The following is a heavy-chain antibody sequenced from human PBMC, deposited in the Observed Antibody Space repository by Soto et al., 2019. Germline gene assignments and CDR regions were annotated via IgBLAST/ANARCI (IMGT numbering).Heavy chain of an antibody. CDR3: ARAVVVVAARWFDY. CDR1: GFTVSSNY. V-gene: IGHV3-66*01. Sequence: GGSLRLSCAASGFTVSSNYMSWVRQAPGKGLEWVSVIYSGGRTYYADSVKGRFTISRDNSKNTLYLQMNRLRAEDTAVYYCARAVVVVAARWFDYWGQGTLVTVSS. D-gene: IGHD2-15*01. CDR2: IYSGGRT. J-gene: IGHJ4*02.